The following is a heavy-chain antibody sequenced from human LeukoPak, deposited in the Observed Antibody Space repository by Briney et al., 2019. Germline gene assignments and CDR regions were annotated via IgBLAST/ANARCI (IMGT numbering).Heavy chain of an antibody. CDR3: ARIAGTAPYCSSTSCYGDFDY. Sequence: SETLSLTCAVYGGSFSGYYWSWIRQPPGKGLEWIGEINHSGSTNYNPSLKSRVTISVDTSKNQFSLKLSSVTAADTAVYHCARIAGTAPYCSSTSCYGDFDYWGQGTLVTVSS. V-gene: IGHV4-34*01. D-gene: IGHD2-2*01. J-gene: IGHJ4*02. CDR2: INHSGST. CDR1: GGSFSGYY.